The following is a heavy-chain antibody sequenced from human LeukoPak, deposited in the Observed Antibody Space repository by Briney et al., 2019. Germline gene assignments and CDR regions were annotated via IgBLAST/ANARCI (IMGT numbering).Heavy chain of an antibody. Sequence: ASVKVSCKASGYTFTGYYMHWVRQAPGQGLEWMGRTNPNSGGTNYAQKFQGRVTMTRDTSISTAYMELSRPRSDDTAVYYCARDVDYYGSGSYYYEPVDYWGQGTLVTVSS. CDR2: TNPNSGGT. CDR3: ARDVDYYGSGSYYYEPVDY. J-gene: IGHJ4*02. V-gene: IGHV1-2*06. CDR1: GYTFTGYY. D-gene: IGHD3-10*01.